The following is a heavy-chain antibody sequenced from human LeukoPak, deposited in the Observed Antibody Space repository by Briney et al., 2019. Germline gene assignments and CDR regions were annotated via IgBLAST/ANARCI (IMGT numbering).Heavy chain of an antibody. CDR2: ISWDGGST. CDR1: GFTFDDYT. CDR3: AKDIGDRGYIFDY. V-gene: IGHV3-43*01. J-gene: IGHJ4*02. Sequence: GGSLRLSCAASGFTFDDYTMHWVRQAPGKGLEWVSLISWDGGSTYYADSVKCRFTISRDNSKNSLYLQMNSLRTEDTALYYCAKDIGDRGYIFDYWGQGTLVTVSS. D-gene: IGHD5-18*01.